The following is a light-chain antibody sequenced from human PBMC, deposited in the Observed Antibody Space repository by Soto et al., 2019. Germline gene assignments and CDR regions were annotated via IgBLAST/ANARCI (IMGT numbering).Light chain of an antibody. J-gene: IGKJ1*01. CDR2: DAS. CDR1: QSISSW. CDR3: QQYNSYST. V-gene: IGKV1-5*01. Sequence: DIQMTQSPSTLSASVGDRATITCRASQSISSWLAWYQQKPGKAPKLLIYDASSLESGVPSRFSGSGSGTEFTLTISSLQPDDFATYYCQQYNSYSTFGQGTKV.